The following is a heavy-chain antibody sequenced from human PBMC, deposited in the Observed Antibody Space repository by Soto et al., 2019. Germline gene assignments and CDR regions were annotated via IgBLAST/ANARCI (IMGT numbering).Heavy chain of an antibody. CDR1: GYNFNQYY. Sequence: QVQLVQSGPEVRKPGASVRLSCATSGYNFNQYYIHWVRQAPGQGLDWMGIINLRGGTTEYAHKFRGRVTVTGDTSTRTAYMELSSLRSEDTAGYFCSRGPDDSDVPRWDHWGQGTLSTVSS. V-gene: IGHV1-46*02. D-gene: IGHD4-17*01. CDR3: SRGPDDSDVPRWDH. CDR2: INLRGGTT. J-gene: IGHJ4*02.